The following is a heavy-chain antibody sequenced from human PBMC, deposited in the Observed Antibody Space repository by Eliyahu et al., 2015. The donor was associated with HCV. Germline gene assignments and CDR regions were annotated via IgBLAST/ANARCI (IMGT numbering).Heavy chain of an antibody. V-gene: IGHV3-7*01. CDR2: IDVDGDDK. Sequence: RQTPGKGLEWVANIDVDGDDKKYVDSVKGRFTISRDNAKKSLYLQMDSLRADDTAVYYCVRVYSSGWPLAPNFDYWGQGTLVTVSS. J-gene: IGHJ4*02. CDR3: VRVYSSGWPLAPNFDY. D-gene: IGHD6-19*01.